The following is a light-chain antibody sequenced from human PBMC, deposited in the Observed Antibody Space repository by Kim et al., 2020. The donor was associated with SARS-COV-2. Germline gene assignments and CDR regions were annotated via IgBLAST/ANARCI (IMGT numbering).Light chain of an antibody. CDR3: QQYNNWPPYT. CDR1: QSVRSN. CDR2: GAS. J-gene: IGKJ2*01. V-gene: IGKV3-15*01. Sequence: EIVMTQSPVTLSVSPGERATLSCRASQSVRSNLAWYQQKPGQAPRLLIYGASTRATGIPARFSGSGSGTEFTLTISSLQSEDFAVYYCQQYNNWPPYTFGQGTKLEI.